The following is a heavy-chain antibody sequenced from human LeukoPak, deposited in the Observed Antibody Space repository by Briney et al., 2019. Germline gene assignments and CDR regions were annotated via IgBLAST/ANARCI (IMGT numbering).Heavy chain of an antibody. CDR1: GFTFDDYG. V-gene: IGHV3-20*04. CDR2: INWNGGST. Sequence: AGGSLRLSCAASGFTFDDYGMSWVRQAPGKGLEWVSGINWNGGSTGYVDTVKGRFNISRDNAKNSLYLQMNSLRAEDTALYYCARRDIVVVPAAIIGAFDIWGQGTMVTVSS. J-gene: IGHJ3*02. CDR3: ARRDIVVVPAAIIGAFDI. D-gene: IGHD2-2*02.